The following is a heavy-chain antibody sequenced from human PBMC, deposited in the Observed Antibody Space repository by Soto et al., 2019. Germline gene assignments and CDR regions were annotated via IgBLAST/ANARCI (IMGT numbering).Heavy chain of an antibody. CDR3: ACAVASCGISFSYFVY. J-gene: IGHJ4*01. CDR1: GGSISSGGYY. Sequence: SETLSLTCTVSGGSISSGGYYWSWIRQHPGKGLEWIGYIYYSGSTYYNPSLKSRVTISVDTSKNQFSLKLSSVTAADTAVYYCACAVASCGISFSYFVYLYHGTLVTVFS. CDR2: IYYSGST. V-gene: IGHV4-31*03. D-gene: IGHD3-16*02.